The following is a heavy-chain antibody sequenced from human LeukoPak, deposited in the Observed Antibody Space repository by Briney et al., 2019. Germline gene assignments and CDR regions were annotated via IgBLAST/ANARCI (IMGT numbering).Heavy chain of an antibody. CDR1: GFTFSIFG. D-gene: IGHD6-25*01. CDR3: ATGGTRAATGGMGF. J-gene: IGHJ4*02. V-gene: IGHV3-30*03. CDR2: TSYDGNEK. Sequence: GGSLRLSCAASGFTFSIFGMHCVPHAPGKGLEWVIVTSYDGNEKYYADSVKGRFTISRDNSKNTVYLQMNSLRAEDTAVYYCATGGTRAATGGMGFWGQGTLVTVSS.